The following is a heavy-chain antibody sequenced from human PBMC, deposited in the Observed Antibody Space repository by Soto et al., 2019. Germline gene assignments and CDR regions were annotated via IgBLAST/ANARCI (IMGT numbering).Heavy chain of an antibody. V-gene: IGHV3-48*01. D-gene: IGHD6-6*01. CDR3: ARAPKYSSSSSYFDY. J-gene: IGHJ4*02. CDR1: GFTFSSYS. CDR2: ISSSSSTI. Sequence: GGSLRLSCAASGFTFSSYSMNWVHQAPGKGLEWVSYISSSSSTIYYADSVKGRFTISRDNAKNSLYLQMNSLRAEDTAVYYCARAPKYSSSSSYFDYWGQGTLVTVSS.